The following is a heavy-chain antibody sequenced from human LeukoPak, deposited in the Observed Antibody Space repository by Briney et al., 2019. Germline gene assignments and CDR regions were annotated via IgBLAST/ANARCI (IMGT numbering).Heavy chain of an antibody. D-gene: IGHD3-9*01. V-gene: IGHV4-39*01. CDR3: ARLSKGRYFDYIFDH. J-gene: IGHJ4*02. CDR1: GDSVSSSYYY. CDR2: VYYSGST. Sequence: SETLSLICTVSGDSVSSSYYYWGWIRQPPGQGLEWIGNVYYSGSTHYSPSLKSRVSMSVDTSKNQLSLKMSSVTAADTAVYYCARLSKGRYFDYIFDHWGQGTLVTVSS.